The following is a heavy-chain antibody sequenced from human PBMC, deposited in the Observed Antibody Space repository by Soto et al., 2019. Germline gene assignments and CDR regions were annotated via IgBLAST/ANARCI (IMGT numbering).Heavy chain of an antibody. D-gene: IGHD3-3*01. CDR2: ISAYNGNT. J-gene: IGHJ6*02. CDR3: AVVFCDFWTVYYCQGMDG. Sequence: ASVKVSCKASGYTFTSYGISWVRQAPGQGLEWMGWISAYNGNTNYAQKLPGRVTMTTDTSTSTAYMELRSLRSDDTAVYYCAVVFCDFWTVYYCQGMDGWGQGGTVTDSS. V-gene: IGHV1-18*01. CDR1: GYTFTSYG.